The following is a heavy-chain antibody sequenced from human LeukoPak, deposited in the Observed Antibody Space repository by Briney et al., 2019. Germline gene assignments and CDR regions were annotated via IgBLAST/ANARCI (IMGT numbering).Heavy chain of an antibody. Sequence: GGSLRLSCAASGFTFSDYYMSWIRQAPGKGLEWVSYISSSGSTRYYADSVKGRFTISRDNAKNSLYLQMNSLRAEDTALYYCASQKFGGVIGHWGQGTLVTVSS. CDR2: ISSSGSTR. J-gene: IGHJ4*02. CDR3: ASQKFGGVIGH. V-gene: IGHV3-11*01. CDR1: GFTFSDYY. D-gene: IGHD3-16*02.